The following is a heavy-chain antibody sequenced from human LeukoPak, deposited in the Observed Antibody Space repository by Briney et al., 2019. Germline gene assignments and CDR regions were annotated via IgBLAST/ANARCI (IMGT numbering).Heavy chain of an antibody. V-gene: IGHV3-43*02. CDR1: GFXFNDYA. Sequence: PGGSLRLSCAVSGFXFNDYAMNWVRQAPGKGLEWVSFISGDGGSTYYADSVKGRFTISRDNSKNSLYLQMNSLRLGDTALYYCATDCSGNRCYSLWGQGTLVTVSS. CDR2: ISGDGGST. CDR3: ATDCSGNRCYSL. J-gene: IGHJ4*02. D-gene: IGHD2-15*01.